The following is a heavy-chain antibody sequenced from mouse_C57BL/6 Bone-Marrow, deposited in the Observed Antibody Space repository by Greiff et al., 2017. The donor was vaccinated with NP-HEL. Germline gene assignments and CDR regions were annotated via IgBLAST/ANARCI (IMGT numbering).Heavy chain of an antibody. D-gene: IGHD3-2*02. CDR1: GFTFSDAW. CDR2: IRNKANNHAT. CDR3: TFRQLSPYYFDY. V-gene: IGHV6-6*01. J-gene: IGHJ2*01. Sequence: EVKVEESGGGLVQPGGSMKLSCAASGFTFSDAWMDWVRQSPEKGLEWVAEIRNKANNHATYYAESVKGRFTISRDDSKSSVYLQMNSLRAEDTGIYYCTFRQLSPYYFDYWGQGTTLTVSS.